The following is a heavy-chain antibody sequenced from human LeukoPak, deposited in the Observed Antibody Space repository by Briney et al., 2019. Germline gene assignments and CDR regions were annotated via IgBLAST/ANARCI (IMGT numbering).Heavy chain of an antibody. D-gene: IGHD6-13*01. Sequence: GGSLRLSCAASGFTFSSYAMHWVRQAPGKGLEWVAVISYDGSNKYYADSVKGRFTISRDNSKNTLYLQMNSLRAEDTAVYYCARDKSPAAYYYYYYMDVWGKGTTVTVSS. CDR1: GFTFSSYA. CDR3: ARDKSPAAYYYYYYMDV. J-gene: IGHJ6*03. V-gene: IGHV3-30*04. CDR2: ISYDGSNK.